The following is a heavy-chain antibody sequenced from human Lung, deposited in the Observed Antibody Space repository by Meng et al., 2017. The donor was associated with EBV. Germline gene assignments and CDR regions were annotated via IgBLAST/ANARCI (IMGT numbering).Heavy chain of an antibody. J-gene: IGHJ4*02. CDR2: ISFDGTNE. CDR3: AKDGPHYFDH. CDR1: GFNFNDYG. Sequence: VSLVEVGGRGVRPGRSLRLSCAASGFNFNDYGIHWVRQAPGKGLEWVVVISFDGTNEYYADSVKGRFTISRDDSKNTSSLQMGALRAEDTAVYYCAKDGPHYFDHWGAGTLVTVSS. V-gene: IGHV3-30*18.